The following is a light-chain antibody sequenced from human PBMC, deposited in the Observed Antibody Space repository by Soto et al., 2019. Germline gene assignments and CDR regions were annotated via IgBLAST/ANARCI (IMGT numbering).Light chain of an antibody. J-gene: IGKJ1*01. Sequence: DIQMTQSPSSLSASVGDRVTITCRASQNINNFLNWYQQQPGKAPDLLIYTASSLQSGVPSRFSGSGSGTDYTLTISSLQPEDFATYYSQQSFTTPRTFGQGTTVEIK. CDR3: QQSFTTPRT. CDR2: TAS. V-gene: IGKV1-39*01. CDR1: QNINNF.